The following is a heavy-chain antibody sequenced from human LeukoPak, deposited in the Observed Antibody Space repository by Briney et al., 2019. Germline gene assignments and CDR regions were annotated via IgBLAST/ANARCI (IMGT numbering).Heavy chain of an antibody. CDR2: ISGSDGST. J-gene: IGHJ4*02. D-gene: IGHD2-15*01. Sequence: GGSLRLSCTASGFTFSNYALSLVRQAPGKGLGWVSTISGSDGSTYYADSVKCRFTISRDNSKNTLYLQMNSLRVEDTAIYYCAKGRGYCTGGSCYSDSWGQGTLVTVSS. CDR3: AKGRGYCTGGSCYSDS. V-gene: IGHV3-23*01. CDR1: GFTFSNYA.